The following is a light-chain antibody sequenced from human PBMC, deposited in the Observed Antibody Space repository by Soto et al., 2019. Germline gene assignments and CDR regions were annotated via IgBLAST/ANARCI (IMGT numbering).Light chain of an antibody. J-gene: IGLJ2*01. V-gene: IGLV2-18*02. CDR2: EVS. Sequence: QSALTQPPSVSGSPGQSVTISCTETSRDVGSYNRVSWYQQPPGTAPKLMIYEVSNRPSGVPDRFSGSKSGNTASLTISGLQAEDEADYYCSSYTSSSTLVFGGGTKLTVL. CDR1: SRDVGSYNR. CDR3: SSYTSSSTLV.